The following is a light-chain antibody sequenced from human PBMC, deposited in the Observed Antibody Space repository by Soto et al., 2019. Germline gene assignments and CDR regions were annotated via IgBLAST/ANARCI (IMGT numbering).Light chain of an antibody. CDR3: ATWDDNLNGWV. CDR1: TSNIGSNA. CDR2: RRN. Sequence: QLVLTQPPSASATPGQRVTISCSGGTSNIGSNAVNWYQQLPGTAPKVIIYRRNLRPSGVHDRFSGSQSGTSASLAISGLQSGDEADYYCATWDDNLNGWVFGGGTKLTVL. V-gene: IGLV1-44*01. J-gene: IGLJ3*02.